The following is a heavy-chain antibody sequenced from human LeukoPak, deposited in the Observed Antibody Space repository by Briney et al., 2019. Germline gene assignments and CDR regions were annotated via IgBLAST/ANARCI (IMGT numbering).Heavy chain of an antibody. V-gene: IGHV7-4-1*02. D-gene: IGHD3-22*01. J-gene: IGHJ4*02. CDR3: ARGYDTTGYFSY. Sequence: ASVKVSCKASGYTFSNYTLNWVRQAPGQGPEWMGWINTNTGNPTYAQGFTGRFVFSLDTSVTTAYLQISSLKAEDTAVYFCARGYDTTGYFSYWGQGTLSPSPQ. CDR1: GYTFSNYT. CDR2: INTNTGNP.